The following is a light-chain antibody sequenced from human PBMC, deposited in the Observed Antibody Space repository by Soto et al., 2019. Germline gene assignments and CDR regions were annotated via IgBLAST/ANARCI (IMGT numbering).Light chain of an antibody. CDR2: GTS. J-gene: IGKJ1*01. Sequence: EIVLTQSPGILSLSPGARATLSCRASQTVAYTSLARYQQRPGQAPRLLIYGTSTRATGTPDRFIGSGSGTAFTLTISRLEPEDFAVDYCQQYVTTPRTFGQGTKVE. CDR1: QTVAYTS. V-gene: IGKV3-20*01. CDR3: QQYVTTPRT.